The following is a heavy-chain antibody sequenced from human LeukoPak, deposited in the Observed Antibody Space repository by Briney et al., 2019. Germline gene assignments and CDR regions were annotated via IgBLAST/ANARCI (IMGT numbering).Heavy chain of an antibody. J-gene: IGHJ4*02. CDR3: SRDWSHRSTLDY. CDR1: GGSISSYY. V-gene: IGHV4-4*07. Sequence: SETLSLTCTVSGGSISSYYWSWIRQPAGKGLEWIGRIYTSASTNYNPSLKSRVTMSVDTSKNQFSLKRSAVTAADTALYYCSRDWSHRSTLDYWGQGTLVTVSS. CDR2: IYTSAST.